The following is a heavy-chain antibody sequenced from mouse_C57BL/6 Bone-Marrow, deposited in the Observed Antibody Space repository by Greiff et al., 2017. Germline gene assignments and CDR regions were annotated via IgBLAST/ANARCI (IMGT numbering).Heavy chain of an antibody. D-gene: IGHD2-3*01. V-gene: IGHV5-6*01. J-gene: IGHJ3*01. CDR3: ARMMGACFAY. CDR2: ISSGGSYT. CDR1: GFTFSSYG. Sequence: EVKLVESGGDLVKPGGSLKLSCAASGFTFSSYGMSWVRQTPDKRLEWVATISSGGSYTYYPDSVKGRFTISRDNAKNTLYLQMSSLKSEDTAMYDCARMMGACFAYWGQGTLVTVSA.